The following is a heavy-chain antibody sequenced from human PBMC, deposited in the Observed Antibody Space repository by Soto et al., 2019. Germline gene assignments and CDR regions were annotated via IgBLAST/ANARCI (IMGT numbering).Heavy chain of an antibody. D-gene: IGHD3-3*01. CDR2: ISACSGNT. CDR3: AASPNVLRFLEWPRSYYYYGMDV. J-gene: IGHJ6*02. V-gene: IGHV1-18*01. CDR1: GDTFTSYG. Sequence: GASVKVSCKASGDTFTSYGISWVRQAPGQGLEWMGWISACSGNTNYAQKFQGRVTMTRDMSTSTAYMELSSLRSEDTAVYYCAASPNVLRFLEWPRSYYYYGMDVWGQGTTVTVSS.